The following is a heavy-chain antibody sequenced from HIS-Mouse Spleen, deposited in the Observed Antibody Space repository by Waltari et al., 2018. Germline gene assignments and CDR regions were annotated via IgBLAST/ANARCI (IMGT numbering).Heavy chain of an antibody. CDR1: GFSRSTIGMG. V-gene: IGHV2-70*15. CDR2: IDWDDDK. D-gene: IGHD6-19*01. J-gene: IGHJ4*02. Sequence: QVNLRESGPALVKPTQTLTLTCTFSGFSRSTIGMGGSWIRQPPGKALEWLARIDWDDDKYYSTSLKTRLTISKDTSKNQVVLTMTNMDPVDTATYYCARIAEGYSSGWYAFDYWGQGTLVTVSS. CDR3: ARIAEGYSSGWYAFDY.